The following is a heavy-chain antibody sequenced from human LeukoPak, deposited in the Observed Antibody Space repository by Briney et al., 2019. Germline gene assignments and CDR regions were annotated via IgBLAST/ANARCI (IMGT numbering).Heavy chain of an antibody. CDR3: ARADQWDGYKYYFDY. V-gene: IGHV1-46*01. Sequence: GASVKVSCKASGYSFTSHYMHWVRQPPGQGLDWLGLINPTGSSTLYAQKFQGRITITKNTSISTAYMELSSLRSEDTAMYYCARADQWDGYKYYFDYWGQGTLVTVSS. CDR1: GYSFTSHY. J-gene: IGHJ4*02. CDR2: INPTGSST. D-gene: IGHD5-24*01.